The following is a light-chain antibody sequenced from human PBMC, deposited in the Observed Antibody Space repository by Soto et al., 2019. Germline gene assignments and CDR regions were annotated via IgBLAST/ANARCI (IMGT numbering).Light chain of an antibody. CDR1: RSISRY. CDR2: AAS. J-gene: IGKJ5*01. Sequence: DIQMTQCPSSLSASVGDRVTITCRASRSISRYLNWYQQKPGKAPKLLIYAASSLLSGVPSRFSGSGSGTDFTLTISSLQPEDFATYYCQQANTLPTFGQGTRLEIK. V-gene: IGKV1-39*01. CDR3: QQANTLPT.